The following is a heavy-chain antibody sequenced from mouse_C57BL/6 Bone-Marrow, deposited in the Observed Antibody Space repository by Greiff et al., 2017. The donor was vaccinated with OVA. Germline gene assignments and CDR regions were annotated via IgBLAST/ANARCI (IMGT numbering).Heavy chain of an antibody. V-gene: IGHV7-3*01. J-gene: IGHJ2*01. D-gene: IGHD4-1*01. CDR2: IRNKANGYTT. CDR1: GFTFTDYY. CDR3: ARQMTGTGDFDY. Sequence: EVQGVESGGGLVQPGGSLSLSCAASGFTFTDYYMSWVRQPPGKALEWLGFIRNKANGYTTESSVSVKGRFTISRDKSQSILDHRMNALRDEDSATYYCARQMTGTGDFDYWGQGTTLTVSS.